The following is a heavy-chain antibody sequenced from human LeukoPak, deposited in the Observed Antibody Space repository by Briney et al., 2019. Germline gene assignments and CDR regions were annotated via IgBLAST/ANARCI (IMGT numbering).Heavy chain of an antibody. D-gene: IGHD6-13*01. CDR3: AKDGFGSSWLNWFDP. Sequence: GGSLRLSCAASGFTFSSYAMSWVRQAPGKGLEWVSAISGSGGSTYYADSVKGRFTISRDNSKNTQYLQMNSLRAEDTAVYYCAKDGFGSSWLNWFDPWGQGTLVTVSS. CDR1: GFTFSSYA. J-gene: IGHJ5*02. CDR2: ISGSGGST. V-gene: IGHV3-23*01.